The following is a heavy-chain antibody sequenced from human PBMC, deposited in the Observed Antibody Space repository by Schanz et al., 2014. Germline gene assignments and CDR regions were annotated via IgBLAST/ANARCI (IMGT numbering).Heavy chain of an antibody. J-gene: IGHJ4*02. CDR3: ARPRFDYGEVDY. CDR1: EFTFSSYS. D-gene: IGHD4-17*01. CDR2: IWYDGSNK. V-gene: IGHV3-33*08. Sequence: GQLAESGGGLVKPGGSLRLSCEASEFTFSSYSMNWVRQAPGKGLEWVAFIWYDGSNKYYADSVKGRFTISRDRFQNTLYLRMSSLRAEDTAVYYCARPRFDYGEVDYWGQGTLVTVSS.